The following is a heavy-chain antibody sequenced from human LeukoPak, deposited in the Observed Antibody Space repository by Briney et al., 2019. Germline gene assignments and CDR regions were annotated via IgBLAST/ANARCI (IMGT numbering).Heavy chain of an antibody. V-gene: IGHV1-46*01. CDR2: INPSGGST. Sequence: GASVKVSCKASGYTLTSYYMHWVRQAPGQGLEWMGIINPSGGSTSYAQKFQGRVTMTRDTSTSTVYMELSSLRSEDTAVYYCARDPGQGPYGMDVWGQGTTVTVSS. J-gene: IGHJ6*02. CDR1: GYTLTSYY. CDR3: ARDPGQGPYGMDV.